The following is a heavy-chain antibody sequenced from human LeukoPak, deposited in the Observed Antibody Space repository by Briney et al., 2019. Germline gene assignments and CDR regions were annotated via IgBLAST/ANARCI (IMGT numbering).Heavy chain of an antibody. CDR1: VGTFSSYA. CDR2: IIPILGIA. D-gene: IGHD2-15*01. Sequence: SVKVSCKASVGTFSSYAISWVRQAPGRGLEWMGRIIPILGIANYAQKFQGRVTITADKSTSTAYMELSSLRSEDTAVYYCAREDCSGGSCYSSYYYGMDVWGQGTTVTVSS. J-gene: IGHJ6*02. V-gene: IGHV1-69*04. CDR3: AREDCSGGSCYSSYYYGMDV.